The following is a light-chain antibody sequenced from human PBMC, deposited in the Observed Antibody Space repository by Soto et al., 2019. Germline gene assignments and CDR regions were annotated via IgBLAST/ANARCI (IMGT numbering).Light chain of an antibody. CDR1: QSVSSSY. J-gene: IGKJ4*01. CDR2: AAS. CDR3: QQYGSSRIT. Sequence: EIVLTQSPCTLSLSPGERATLSCRASQSVSSSYLAWYQQKPGQATMLLIYAASSRASGIPDRFSGSGSGTDFTLTISRLEPEDFAAYYCQQYGSSRITFGGGTKVEIK. V-gene: IGKV3-20*01.